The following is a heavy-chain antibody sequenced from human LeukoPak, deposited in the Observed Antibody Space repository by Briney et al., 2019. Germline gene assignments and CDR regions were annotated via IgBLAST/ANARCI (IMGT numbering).Heavy chain of an antibody. Sequence: PGGSLRLSCAAPGFTVSSSYMSWVRQAPRKGLEWVSYISSSGSTIYYADSVKGRFTISRDNAKNSLYLQMNSLRAEDTAVYYCARGKRREQWLVRLGYFDYWGQGTLVTVSS. V-gene: IGHV3-48*01. CDR3: ARGKRREQWLVRLGYFDY. D-gene: IGHD6-19*01. CDR1: GFTVSSSY. J-gene: IGHJ4*02. CDR2: ISSSGSTI.